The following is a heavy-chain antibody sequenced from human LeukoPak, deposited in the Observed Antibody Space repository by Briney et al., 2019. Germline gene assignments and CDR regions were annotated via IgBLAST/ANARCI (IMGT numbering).Heavy chain of an antibody. CDR1: GFTFSSDW. V-gene: IGHV3-74*01. Sequence: PGGSLRLSCAASGFTFSSDWMHWVRQAPGKGLVWVSRINSDGSRTNYADSVEGRFTISRDNAKNTLYLQINSLRAEDTAVYYCARALGSPLDYWGQGTLVTVSS. CDR3: ARALGSPLDY. J-gene: IGHJ4*02. CDR2: INSDGSRT. D-gene: IGHD1-26*01.